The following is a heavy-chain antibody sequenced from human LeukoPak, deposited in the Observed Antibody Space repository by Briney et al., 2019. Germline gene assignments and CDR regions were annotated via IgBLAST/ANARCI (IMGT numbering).Heavy chain of an antibody. J-gene: IGHJ4*02. V-gene: IGHV3-72*01. D-gene: IGHD3-22*01. Sequence: GGSLRLSCAASGFTFSDHYMDWVRQAPGKGLEWVGRTRNKANSYTTEYAASVKGRFTISRDDSKNSLYLQMNSLRAEDTAVYYCARGTSSGYFQLYFDYWGQGTLVTVSS. CDR1: GFTFSDHY. CDR2: TRNKANSYTT. CDR3: ARGTSSGYFQLYFDY.